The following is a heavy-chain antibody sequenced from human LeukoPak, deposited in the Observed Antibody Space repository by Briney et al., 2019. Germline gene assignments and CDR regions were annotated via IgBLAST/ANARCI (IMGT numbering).Heavy chain of an antibody. CDR2: ISGSSGTT. Sequence: GGSLRLSCAASGFTFSSYAMSWVRQAPGKGLEWVSGISGSSGTTYYADSVKGRFTISGDKYRNTLYLQMNSLRAEDTAVYYCAKSGHDYLWGSYRYLDYWGQGTLVTLSS. CDR1: GFTFSSYA. V-gene: IGHV3-23*01. CDR3: AKSGHDYLWGSYRYLDY. D-gene: IGHD3-16*02. J-gene: IGHJ4*02.